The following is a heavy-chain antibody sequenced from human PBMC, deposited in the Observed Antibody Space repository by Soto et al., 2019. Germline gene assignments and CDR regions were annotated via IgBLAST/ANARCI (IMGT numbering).Heavy chain of an antibody. J-gene: IGHJ4*02. V-gene: IGHV1-2*04. CDR3: ARSGASSGWYGGYYFDY. D-gene: IGHD6-19*01. CDR1: GYTFTGYY. Sequence: QVQLVQSGAEVKKPGASVKVSCKASGYTFTGYYMHWVRQAPGQGLEWMGWINPNSGGTNYAQKCQGWVTRTRDRSISTAYMELSRLRSDDTAVYYCARSGASSGWYGGYYFDYWGQGTLVTVSS. CDR2: INPNSGGT.